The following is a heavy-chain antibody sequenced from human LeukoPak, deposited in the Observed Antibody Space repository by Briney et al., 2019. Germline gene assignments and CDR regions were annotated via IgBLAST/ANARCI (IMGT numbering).Heavy chain of an antibody. J-gene: IGHJ6*03. V-gene: IGHV1-2*02. CDR3: ARDFGSGSYYNVYYYYMDV. CDR2: INPNSGGT. Sequence: ASVKVSCKASGYTFTGYYMHWVRQAPGQGLEWMGWINPNSGGTNYAQKFQGRVTMTRDTSISTAYMELSRLRSDDTAVYYCARDFGSGSYYNVYYYYMDVWGKGTTVTVSS. D-gene: IGHD3-10*01. CDR1: GYTFTGYY.